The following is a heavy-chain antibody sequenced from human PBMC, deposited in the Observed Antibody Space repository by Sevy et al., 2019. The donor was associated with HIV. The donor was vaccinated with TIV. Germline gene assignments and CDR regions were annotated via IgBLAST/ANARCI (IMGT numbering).Heavy chain of an antibody. V-gene: IGHV3-30*04. CDR1: GFTFSSYA. Sequence: PGGSLRLSCTASGFTFSSYAMYWVRQAPGKGLEWVAVISYDGNNKDYTDSVKGRFTISRDNSKNTLYLQMNSLRAEDTAVYYCASHYYDSTGYYYPLDYWGQGTLVTVSS. CDR3: ASHYYDSTGYYYPLDY. CDR2: ISYDGNNK. J-gene: IGHJ4*02. D-gene: IGHD3-22*01.